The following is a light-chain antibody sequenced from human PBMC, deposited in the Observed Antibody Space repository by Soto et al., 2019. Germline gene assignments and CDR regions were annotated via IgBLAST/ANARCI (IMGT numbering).Light chain of an antibody. J-gene: IGLJ2*01. CDR2: STS. CDR1: TGAVTSGYF. V-gene: IGLV7-43*01. CDR3: LLYYGGARV. Sequence: QTVATQEPSLTLSPGGTVTLTCASNTGAVTSGYFPNWFQQKPGQAPRPLIYSTSNKHSWTPARFSGSLLGGKAALTLSGVQPEDEAEYYCLLYYGGARVFGGGTKLTVL.